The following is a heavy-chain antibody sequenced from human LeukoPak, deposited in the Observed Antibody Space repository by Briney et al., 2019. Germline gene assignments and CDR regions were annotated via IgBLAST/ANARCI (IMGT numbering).Heavy chain of an antibody. V-gene: IGHV3-74*01. CDR3: ARGFYDYVWGSYRFGDAFDI. D-gene: IGHD3-16*02. CDR2: INSDGSST. CDR1: GFTFSNYW. Sequence: GGSLRLSCAASGFTFSNYWMHWVRQAPGKGLVWVSRINSDGSSTSYADSVKGRFTISRDNAKNTLYLQMNSLRAEDTAVYYCARGFYDYVWGSYRFGDAFDIWGQGTMVTVSS. J-gene: IGHJ3*02.